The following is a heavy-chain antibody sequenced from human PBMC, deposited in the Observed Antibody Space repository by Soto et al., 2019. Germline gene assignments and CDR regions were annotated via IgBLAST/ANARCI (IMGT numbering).Heavy chain of an antibody. J-gene: IGHJ4*02. CDR2: IIPIFGTA. Sequence: ASVKVSCKASGGTFSSYAISWVRQAPGQGLEWMGGIIPIFGTANYAQKFQGRVTITADESTSTAYMELSSLRSEDTAVYYCARDDPGGDYVDYWGQGTLVTVSS. D-gene: IGHD3-16*01. CDR1: GGTFSSYA. V-gene: IGHV1-69*13. CDR3: ARDDPGGDYVDY.